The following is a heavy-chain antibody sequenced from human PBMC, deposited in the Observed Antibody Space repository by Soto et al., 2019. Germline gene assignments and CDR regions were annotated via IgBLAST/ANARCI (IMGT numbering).Heavy chain of an antibody. CDR3: ARGGPAANLRSYYYGMDV. J-gene: IGHJ6*02. Sequence: SVKVSCKASGGTFSSYAISWVRQAPGQGLEWMGGIIPIFGTANYAQKFQGRVTITADESTSTAYMELSSLRSEDTAVYYCARGGPAANLRSYYYGMDVWGQGTTVTVSS. CDR2: IIPIFGTA. V-gene: IGHV1-69*13. D-gene: IGHD2-2*01. CDR1: GGTFSSYA.